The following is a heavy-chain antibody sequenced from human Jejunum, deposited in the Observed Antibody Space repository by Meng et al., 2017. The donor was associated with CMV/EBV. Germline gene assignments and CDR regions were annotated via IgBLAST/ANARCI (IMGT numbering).Heavy chain of an antibody. V-gene: IGHV1-69*06. CDR2: IIPVLRTT. Sequence: TFSNSAIPWVRPAPGQGLEWMGGIIPVLRTTNYAQKFQDTVTITADRSTTTAYMELTSLTSEDTAVYYCARDRYYDTSGHYYESGYWGQGTLVTVSS. CDR3: ARDRYYDTSGHYYESGY. D-gene: IGHD3-22*01. CDR1: TFSNSA. J-gene: IGHJ4*02.